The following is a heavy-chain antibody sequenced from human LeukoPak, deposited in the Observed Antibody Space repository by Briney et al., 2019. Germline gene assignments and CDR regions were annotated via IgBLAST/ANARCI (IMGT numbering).Heavy chain of an antibody. J-gene: IGHJ6*03. V-gene: IGHV1-3*03. D-gene: IGHD2-2*01. CDR1: GYTFTSYA. CDR3: ARDGNVVVPAATMRGWYMDV. CDR2: INAGNGNT. Sequence: AASVKVSCKASGYTFTSYAMHWVRQAPGQRLEWMGWINAGNGNTKYSQEFQGRVTITRDTSASTAYMELSSLRSEDMAVYYCARDGNVVVPAATMRGWYMDVWGKGTTVTVSS.